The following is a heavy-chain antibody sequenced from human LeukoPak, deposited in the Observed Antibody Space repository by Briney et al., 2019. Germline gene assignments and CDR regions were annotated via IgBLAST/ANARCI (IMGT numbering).Heavy chain of an antibody. J-gene: IGHJ5*02. V-gene: IGHV4-34*01. D-gene: IGHD1-26*01. CDR3: TSHGDSGIYST. CDR1: GGSFSGYY. CDR2: INHSGST. Sequence: SETLSLTCAVYGGSFSGYYWSWIRQPPGKGLEWIGEINHSGSTNYNPSLKSRVTISVDMSKNQLSLHLSSVTAADTAVYYCTSHGDSGIYSTWGQGALVTVSS.